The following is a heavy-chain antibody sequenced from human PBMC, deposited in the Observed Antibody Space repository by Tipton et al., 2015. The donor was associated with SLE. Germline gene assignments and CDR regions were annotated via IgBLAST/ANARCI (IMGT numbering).Heavy chain of an antibody. V-gene: IGHV4-61*01. J-gene: IGHJ6*02. D-gene: IGHD7-27*01. Sequence: LRLSCTVSGGSIRSSRHFWGWIRQPPGKGLEWIGHVYYTGSTRYNPSLKSRLTISVDTSKNQFSLRLNSVTAADAAVYYCARDSLNWGTYYHGIDVWGQGTTVTVSS. CDR2: VYYTGST. CDR1: GGSIRSSRHF. CDR3: ARDSLNWGTYYHGIDV.